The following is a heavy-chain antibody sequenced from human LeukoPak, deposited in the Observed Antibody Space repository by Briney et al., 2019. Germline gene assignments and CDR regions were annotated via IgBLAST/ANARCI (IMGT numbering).Heavy chain of an antibody. Sequence: ASVTVSCKASGYTFTSYAMHWVRQAPGQRLEWMGWINAGNGNTKYSQKFQGRVTITRDTSASTAYMELSSLRSEDTAVYYCARGDYGGLVFDYWGQGTLVTVSS. V-gene: IGHV1-3*01. CDR2: INAGNGNT. J-gene: IGHJ4*02. CDR3: ARGDYGGLVFDY. D-gene: IGHD4-23*01. CDR1: GYTFTSYA.